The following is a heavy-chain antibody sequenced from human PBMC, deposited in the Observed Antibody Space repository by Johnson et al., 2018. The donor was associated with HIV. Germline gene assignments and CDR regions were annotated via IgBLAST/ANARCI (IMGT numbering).Heavy chain of an antibody. CDR3: AKDQYRKLTTVAGI. J-gene: IGHJ3*02. CDR1: GFTFNSYG. D-gene: IGHD4-17*01. V-gene: IGHV3-33*06. Sequence: VQLVESGGGVVQPGRSLRLSCAASGFTFNSYGMHWVRQAPGKGLEWVAVIWYDGGNKYYADSVKGRFTISRDNSKNTLYLHMNSLRAEDTAVYYCAKDQYRKLTTVAGIWGQGTMVTVSS. CDR2: IWYDGGNK.